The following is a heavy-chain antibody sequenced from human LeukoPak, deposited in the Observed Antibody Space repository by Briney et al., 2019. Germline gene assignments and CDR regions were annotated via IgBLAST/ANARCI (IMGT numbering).Heavy chain of an antibody. CDR1: GGSTSSSSYY. V-gene: IGHV4-39*07. Sequence: KTSETLSLTCTVSGGSTSSSSYYWGWIRQPPGKGLEWIGSIYYSGSTYYNPSLKSRVTISVDTSKNQFSLKLSSVTAADTAVYYCARDAGRYGAARPNRWFDPWGQGTLVTVSS. CDR2: IYYSGST. J-gene: IGHJ5*02. D-gene: IGHD6-6*01. CDR3: ARDAGRYGAARPNRWFDP.